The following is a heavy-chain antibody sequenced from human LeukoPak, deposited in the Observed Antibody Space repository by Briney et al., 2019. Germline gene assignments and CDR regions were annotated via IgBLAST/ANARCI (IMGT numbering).Heavy chain of an antibody. V-gene: IGHV3-43*01. CDR1: GFTFDDYT. Sequence: GGSLRLSCAASGFTFDDYTMHWVRQAPGKGLEWVSLISWDGGSTYYADSVKGRFTISRDNSRNSLYLQMNSLRAEDTALYYCAKEATDSATIDYWGQGTLVTVSS. J-gene: IGHJ4*02. CDR2: ISWDGGST. CDR3: AKEATDSATIDY. D-gene: IGHD1-1*01.